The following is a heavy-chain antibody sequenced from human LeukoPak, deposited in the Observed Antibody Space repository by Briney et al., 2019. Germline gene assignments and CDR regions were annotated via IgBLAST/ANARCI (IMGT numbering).Heavy chain of an antibody. CDR1: GFNFSSYW. V-gene: IGHV3-7*01. D-gene: IGHD1-26*01. J-gene: IGHJ4*02. Sequence: GGSLRLSCAASGFNFSSYWMSWVRQAPGKGLEWVANIKQDGSEKYYVDSVKGRFTISRDNAKNSLYLQMNSLRAEDTAVYYCATSGSYYRYWGQGTLVTVSS. CDR2: IKQDGSEK. CDR3: ATSGSYYRY.